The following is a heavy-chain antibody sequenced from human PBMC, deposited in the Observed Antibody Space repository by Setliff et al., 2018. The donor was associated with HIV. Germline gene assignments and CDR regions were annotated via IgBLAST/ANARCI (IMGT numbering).Heavy chain of an antibody. V-gene: IGHV1-46*01. CDR1: GYTFTSQS. CDR2: INPSGGST. J-gene: IGHJ4*02. D-gene: IGHD3-16*01. CDR3: ARDRTAGYNYDYGY. Sequence: ASVKVSCKASGYTFTSQSIHWVRQAPGQGFEWMGVINPSGGSTGYAEKFQGRVTMTRDTSANTVYMDLSGLRSDDTAVYYCARDRTAGYNYDYGYWGQGTLVTVSS.